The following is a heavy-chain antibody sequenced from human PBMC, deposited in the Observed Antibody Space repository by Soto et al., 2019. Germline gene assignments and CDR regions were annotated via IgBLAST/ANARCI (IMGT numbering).Heavy chain of an antibody. Sequence: GGSLLLCCASSGFTFGSYSLNWVRTATGRGLEWVSSISSSSSYIYYADSVKGRFTISRDNAKNSLYLQMNSLRAEDTAVYYCARDWRPAIVVVPAAIDGTDFLGQGTTGTV. CDR3: ARDWRPAIVVVPAAIDGTDF. CDR1: GFTFGSYS. CDR2: ISSSSSYI. V-gene: IGHV3-21*01. D-gene: IGHD2-2*01. J-gene: IGHJ6*01.